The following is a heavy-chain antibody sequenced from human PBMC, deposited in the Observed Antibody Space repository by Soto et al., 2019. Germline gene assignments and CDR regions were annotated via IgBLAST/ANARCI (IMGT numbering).Heavy chain of an antibody. CDR2: IIPIFGTA. D-gene: IGHD6-13*01. V-gene: IGHV1-69*01. CDR1: GGTFSSYA. Sequence: QVQLVQSGAEVKKPGSSVKVSCKASGGTFSSYAISWVRQAPGQGLEWMGGIIPIFGTANYAQKFQGRVTINADESTSTADMELSSLRSEDTAVYYCARVVAAAWRETYYFDYWGQGTLVTVSS. CDR3: ARVVAAAWRETYYFDY. J-gene: IGHJ4*02.